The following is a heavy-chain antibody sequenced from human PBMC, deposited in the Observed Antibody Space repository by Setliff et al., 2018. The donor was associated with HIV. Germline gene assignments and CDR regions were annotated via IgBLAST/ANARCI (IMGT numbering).Heavy chain of an antibody. J-gene: IGHJ5*02. Sequence: SETLSLTCTVSGGSIRSTSHYWGWIRQPPGKGLEWIGSIYYTGSTNYSPSLKSRVTISVDKSKNQFSLKLSSVTAADTAVYYCARGRTQWPNYNYFDPWGLGTLVTVSS. CDR2: IYYTGST. D-gene: IGHD6-19*01. V-gene: IGHV4-39*07. CDR1: GGSIRSTSHY. CDR3: ARGRTQWPNYNYFDP.